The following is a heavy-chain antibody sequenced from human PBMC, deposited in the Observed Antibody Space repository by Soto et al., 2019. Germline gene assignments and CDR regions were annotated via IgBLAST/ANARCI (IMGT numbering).Heavy chain of an antibody. D-gene: IGHD3-3*02. Sequence: SQTLSLTCAISGDSVSNNSAAWNWIRQSPSRGLEWLGRTYYRSKWFNNYALSVKGRITINPDTSKNQFSLQLNSVTPEDTAVYYCAREGRLAASIFRNWFDPWGQGTLVTVSS. V-gene: IGHV6-1*01. CDR2: TYYRSKWFN. CDR3: AREGRLAASIFRNWFDP. CDR1: GDSVSNNSAA. J-gene: IGHJ5*02.